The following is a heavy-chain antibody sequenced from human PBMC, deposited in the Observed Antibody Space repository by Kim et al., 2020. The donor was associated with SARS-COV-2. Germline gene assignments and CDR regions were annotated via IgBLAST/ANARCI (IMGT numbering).Heavy chain of an antibody. Sequence: SETLSLTCDLSGGSISSGDWWTWVRQPPGKGLEWIGEIYHSGTTNYNPSLKSRVTISVDKSNNQFSLRLNSVTAADTAVYFCARDGTWNYGHSGAFGIWGQGTTVIVSS. CDR1: GGSISSGDW. CDR3: ARDGTWNYGHSGAFGI. J-gene: IGHJ3*02. V-gene: IGHV4-4*02. CDR2: IYHSGTT. D-gene: IGHD1-7*01.